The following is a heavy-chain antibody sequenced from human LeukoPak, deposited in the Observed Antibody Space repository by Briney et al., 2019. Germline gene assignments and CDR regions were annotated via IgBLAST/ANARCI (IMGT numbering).Heavy chain of an antibody. CDR1: GFTFSSYE. Sequence: GGSLRLSCAASGFTFSSYEMNWVRQAPGKGLEWVSYISRNGSTIYYADSVKGRFTISRDNSKNTLYLQMNSLRADDTAVYYCAKVGGVAMPGAYWGQGTLVTVSS. CDR2: ISRNGSTI. CDR3: AKVGGVAMPGAY. V-gene: IGHV3-48*03. D-gene: IGHD3-3*01. J-gene: IGHJ4*02.